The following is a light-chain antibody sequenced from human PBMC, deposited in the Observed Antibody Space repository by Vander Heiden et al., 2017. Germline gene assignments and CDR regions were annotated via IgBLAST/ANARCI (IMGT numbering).Light chain of an antibody. CDR1: QSVSSY. CDR2: DAS. J-gene: IGKJ3*01. CDR3: QHRGNLPGV. Sequence: EIVLTQSPATLSLSPGERATLSCRASQSVSSYLAWYQQKPGQAPRLLIYDASNRATGIPARFSGSGSGTDFTLTISSREPEDFAVYFFQHRGNLPGVFVHGTKVDIK. V-gene: IGKV3-11*01.